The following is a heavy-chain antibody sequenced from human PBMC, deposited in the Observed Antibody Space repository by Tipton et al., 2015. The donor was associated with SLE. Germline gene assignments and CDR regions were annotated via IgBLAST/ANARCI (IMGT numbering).Heavy chain of an antibody. V-gene: IGHV3-7*01. J-gene: IGHJ4*02. D-gene: IGHD2-15*01. CDR2: INRDETEK. Sequence: GSLRLSCVVSGFRFSDFWMNWVRQAPGKGLEWVANINRDETEKNYLDSVKGRFTISRDNAQNSLFPQMHSLRAEDTALYYCVRDRAYCRGGTCYTVLDYWGQGALVSVSS. CDR1: GFRFSDFW. CDR3: VRDRAYCRGGTCYTVLDY.